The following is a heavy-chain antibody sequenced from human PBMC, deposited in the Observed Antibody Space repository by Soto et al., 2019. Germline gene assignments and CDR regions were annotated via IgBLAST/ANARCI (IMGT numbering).Heavy chain of an antibody. J-gene: IGHJ6*02. CDR1: GYTFSSYF. D-gene: IGHD3-3*01. CDR3: ARDRFTIFGVVTLRGSYYGMDV. V-gene: IGHV1-46*01. Sequence: ASVKVSCTASGYTFSSYFMHLVRKAPGQGLERIGIINPSGGSTIYAQKFQGRVTMTRDTSTSTVYMELSSLRSEDTSVYYCARDRFTIFGVVTLRGSYYGMDVWGQRTTVTVSS. CDR2: INPSGGST.